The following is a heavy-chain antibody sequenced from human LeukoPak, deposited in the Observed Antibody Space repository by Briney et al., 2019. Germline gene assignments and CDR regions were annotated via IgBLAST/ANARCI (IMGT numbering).Heavy chain of an antibody. Sequence: PGGSLRLSCAASGFTFTNYVMSWVRQAPGKGLEWLSAISNNGGNTYYADSVRGRFTISRDNSKNTLYLQMNSLRAEDTAVYYCAKDIYYYDSSGSLDYWGQGTLVTVSS. CDR2: ISNNGGNT. CDR1: GFTFTNYV. J-gene: IGHJ4*02. CDR3: AKDIYYYDSSGSLDY. D-gene: IGHD3-22*01. V-gene: IGHV3-23*01.